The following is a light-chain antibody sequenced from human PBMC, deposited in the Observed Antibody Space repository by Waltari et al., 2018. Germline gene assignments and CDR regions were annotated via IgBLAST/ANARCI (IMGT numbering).Light chain of an antibody. J-gene: IGKJ4*01. Sequence: DFQMTQSPSTLAASVGDRLTIACRASHSIDYWLAWYQQKPGKAPKLLIYDASNLDSGVPSRFSGSGSGTEFALTISSLQPDDFATYYCQQYRDYPLTFGGGTNLEIK. CDR3: QQYRDYPLT. V-gene: IGKV1-5*01. CDR2: DAS. CDR1: HSIDYW.